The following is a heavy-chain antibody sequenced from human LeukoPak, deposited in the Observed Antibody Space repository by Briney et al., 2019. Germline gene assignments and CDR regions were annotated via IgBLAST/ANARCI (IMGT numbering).Heavy chain of an antibody. CDR3: ARDLRFLEWLPPGGGGMDV. V-gene: IGHV3-30-3*01. CDR2: ISYDGSNK. CDR1: GFTSSSYA. Sequence: GRSLRLSCAASGFTSSSYAMHWVRQAPGKGLEWVAVISYDGSNKYYADSVKGRFTISRDNSKNTLYLQMNSLRAEDTAVYYCARDLRFLEWLPPGGGGMDVWGQGTTVTVSS. D-gene: IGHD3-3*01. J-gene: IGHJ6*02.